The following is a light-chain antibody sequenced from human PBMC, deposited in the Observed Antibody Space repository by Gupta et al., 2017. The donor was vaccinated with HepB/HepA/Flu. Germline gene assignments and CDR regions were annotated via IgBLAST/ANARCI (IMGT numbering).Light chain of an antibody. CDR3: QQYYTTLWT. V-gene: IGKV4-1*01. CDR1: QSVLNRSNNKNY. J-gene: IGKJ1*01. CDR2: WAS. Sequence: DIVMTQSTASLAVSVGERATINCTSSQSVLNRSNNKNYLAWYQQKPGQPPKLLIYWASTRGSGVPVRFSGSGSGTDFTLTISSLQAEDVAVYYCQQYYTTLWTFGQGTKVEIK.